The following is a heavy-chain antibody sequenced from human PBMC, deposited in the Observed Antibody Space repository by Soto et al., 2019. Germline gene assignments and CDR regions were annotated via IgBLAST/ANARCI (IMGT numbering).Heavy chain of an antibody. CDR3: ARLGGGGHFDY. V-gene: IGHV4-39*01. CDR1: SECSSRRGQY. Sequence: SEPRSLARRVCSECSSRRGQYWGWNRKPTGQGLELIGSVYYSGSTYYNPSLKSRVTISVDTSKNQFSLKLTSVTAADTAMYYCARLGGGGHFDYWGQGTRVTVSS. CDR2: VYYSGST. J-gene: IGHJ4*02. D-gene: IGHD2-15*01.